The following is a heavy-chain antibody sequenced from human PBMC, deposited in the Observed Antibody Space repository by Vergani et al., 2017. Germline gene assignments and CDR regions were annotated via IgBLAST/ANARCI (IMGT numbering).Heavy chain of an antibody. CDR3: ASGKYYSDSTSHFRGRYFDV. J-gene: IGHJ2*01. D-gene: IGHD3-16*01. CDR1: GDSIISRSYY. Sequence: QMQLQESGPGLVKASDTLSLTCTVSGDSIISRSYYWGWIRQPPGKGLEWIGSIYNSGNGDSSSSLKSRVTISADTSKNQFSLRLTSVTAADTAVYYCASGKYYSDSTSHFRGRYFDVWGRGTLVTVPS. CDR2: IYNSGNG. V-gene: IGHV4-39*01.